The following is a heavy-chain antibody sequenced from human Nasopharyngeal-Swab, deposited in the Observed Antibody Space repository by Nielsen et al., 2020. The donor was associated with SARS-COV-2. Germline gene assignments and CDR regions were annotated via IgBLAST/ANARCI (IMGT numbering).Heavy chain of an antibody. CDR3: AKDKSVTTSYYGMDV. D-gene: IGHD4-17*01. J-gene: IGHJ6*02. Sequence: GESLKISCAASGFTFSSYPMNWVRQAPAKGLEWVSGISGSGSNTHYADSVKGRFTISRVNSKNTLYLQMSSLRAEDTAVYYCAKDKSVTTSYYGMDVWGQGTTVTVSS. CDR1: GFTFSSYP. V-gene: IGHV3-23*01. CDR2: ISGSGSNT.